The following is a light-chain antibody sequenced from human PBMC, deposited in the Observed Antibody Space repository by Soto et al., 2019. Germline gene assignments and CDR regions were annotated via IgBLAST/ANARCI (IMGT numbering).Light chain of an antibody. CDR3: QQYNNWLIT. J-gene: IGKJ5*01. CDR2: GAS. CDR1: QSVSGN. V-gene: IGKV3-15*01. Sequence: EIVMTQSPATPSVSPGERATLSCRASQSVSGNLAWYQQKPGQAPSLLIYGASTRATGLPARFSGSGSGTEFTLTISSLQSEDFAVYYCQQYNNWLITFGQGTRLEIK.